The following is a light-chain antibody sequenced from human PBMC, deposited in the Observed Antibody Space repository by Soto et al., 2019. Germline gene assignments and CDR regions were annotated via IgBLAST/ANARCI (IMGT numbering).Light chain of an antibody. Sequence: QSVLTQSSSASASLGSSVKLTCTLSSRHSSYIIAWHQQQPGKAPRYLMKLEGSGSYNKGSGVPDRFSGSSSGADRYLTISNLQFEDEADYYCATWDTNSWVFGGGTKVTVL. CDR2: LEGSGSY. CDR3: ATWDTNSWV. J-gene: IGLJ3*02. V-gene: IGLV4-60*02. CDR1: SRHSSYI.